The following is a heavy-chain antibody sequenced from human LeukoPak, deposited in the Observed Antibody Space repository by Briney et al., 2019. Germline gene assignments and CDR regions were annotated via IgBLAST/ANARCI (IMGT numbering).Heavy chain of an antibody. J-gene: IGHJ4*02. D-gene: IGHD3-22*01. V-gene: IGHV4-34*01. Sequence: SETLSLTCAVYGGSFSGYYWSWIRQPPGKGLEWIGEINHSGSTNYNPSLKSRVTISVDTSKNQFSLKLSFVTAADTAVYYCARGFLVGYYDSSGYYYYFDYWGQGTLVTVSS. CDR3: ARGFLVGYYDSSGYYYYFDY. CDR1: GGSFSGYY. CDR2: INHSGST.